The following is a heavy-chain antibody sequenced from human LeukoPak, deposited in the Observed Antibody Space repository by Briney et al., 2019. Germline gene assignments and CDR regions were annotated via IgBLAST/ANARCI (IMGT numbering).Heavy chain of an antibody. J-gene: IGHJ4*02. CDR3: AREVVPAAISATYSSGPYFDY. Sequence: PSETLSLTCAVYGGSFSGYYWSWIRQPPGKGLEWIGEINHSGSTNYNPSLKSRVTISVDTSKNQFSLKLSSVTAADTAVYYCAREVVPAAISATYSSGPYFDYWGQGTLVTVSS. CDR1: GGSFSGYY. D-gene: IGHD2-2*01. CDR2: INHSGST. V-gene: IGHV4-34*01.